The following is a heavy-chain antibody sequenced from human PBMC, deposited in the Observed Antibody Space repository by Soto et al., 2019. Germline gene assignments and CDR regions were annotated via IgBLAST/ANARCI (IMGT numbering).Heavy chain of an antibody. CDR2: INRDSSSI. V-gene: IGHV3-48*01. Sequence: EEQLVESGGGLVQPGGSLRLSCAASGFSFNSHYMTWVRQPPGKGLEWVASINRDSSSIYYADSVRGRFTISRDNAQNSLYLQMPSLSADDTALYFCLNGDYYVGQGTLVTVSS. CDR3: LNGDYY. D-gene: IGHD2-21*02. CDR1: GFSFNSHY. J-gene: IGHJ4*02.